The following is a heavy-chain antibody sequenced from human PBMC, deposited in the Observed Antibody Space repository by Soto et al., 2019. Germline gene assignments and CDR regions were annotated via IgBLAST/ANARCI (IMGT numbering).Heavy chain of an antibody. J-gene: IGHJ6*02. Sequence: PGGSLRLSCAASGFTFSTYSMNWVRQAPGKGLEWVSYISSSSSTIYYADSVKGRFTISRDNAKNSLYLQMNSLRAEDTAVYYCARDSGLLWFGELWAPTYYYGMDVWGQGTTVTVSS. D-gene: IGHD3-10*01. V-gene: IGHV3-48*04. CDR2: ISSSSSTI. CDR1: GFTFSTYS. CDR3: ARDSGLLWFGELWAPTYYYGMDV.